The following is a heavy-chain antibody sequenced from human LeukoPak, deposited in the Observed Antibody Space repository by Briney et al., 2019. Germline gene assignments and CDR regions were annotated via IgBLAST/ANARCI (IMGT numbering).Heavy chain of an antibody. Sequence: SETLSLTCTVSGGSISSYHWSWILHPPGKGLDWIGYAYYIGSTNYNPSLTSRLTISVDTSKNQFSLKLSSVTAADTAVYYCARRWTADAFDIWGQGTLVTVSS. J-gene: IGHJ3*02. CDR1: GGSISSYH. CDR3: ARRWTADAFDI. D-gene: IGHD3/OR15-3a*01. CDR2: AYYIGST. V-gene: IGHV4-59*01.